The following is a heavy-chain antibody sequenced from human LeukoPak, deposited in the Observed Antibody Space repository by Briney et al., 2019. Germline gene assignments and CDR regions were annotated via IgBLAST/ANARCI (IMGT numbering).Heavy chain of an antibody. CDR3: ARDFRD. Sequence: SETLSLTCTVSGGSISSGSYYWSWIRQPAGKGLEWIGRIYTSGSTNYNPSLKSRVTISVDTSKNQFSLKLSSVTAADTAVYYCARDFRDWGQGTLVTVSS. J-gene: IGHJ4*02. CDR2: IYTSGST. CDR1: GGSISSGSYY. V-gene: IGHV4-61*02.